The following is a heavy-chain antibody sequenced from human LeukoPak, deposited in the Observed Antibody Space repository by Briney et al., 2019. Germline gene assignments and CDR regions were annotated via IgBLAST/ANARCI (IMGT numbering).Heavy chain of an antibody. J-gene: IGHJ4*02. CDR1: GYTFTSNY. CDR3: ARDQEGFDY. CDR2: IYPRDGST. Sequence: GSVQVSCQASGYTFTSNYIHWVRQAPGQGLEWMGMIYPRDGSTSYAQKFQGRVTVTRDTSTSTVHMELSGLRSEDTAVYYCARDQEGFDYWGQGTLVTVSS. V-gene: IGHV1-46*01.